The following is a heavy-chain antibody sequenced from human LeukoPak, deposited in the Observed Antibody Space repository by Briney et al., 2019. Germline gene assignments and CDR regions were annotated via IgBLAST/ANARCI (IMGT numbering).Heavy chain of an antibody. V-gene: IGHV3-23*01. CDR3: ASEEYSSSWSDYYYYYGMDV. CDR2: ISGSGGST. J-gene: IGHJ6*02. Sequence: GGSLRLSCAASGFTFSSYAMSWVRQAPGKGLEWVSAISGSGGSTYYADSVKGRFTFSRDNSKNTLYLQMNSLRAEDTAVYYCASEEYSSSWSDYYYYYGMDVWGQGTTVTVSS. CDR1: GFTFSSYA. D-gene: IGHD6-13*01.